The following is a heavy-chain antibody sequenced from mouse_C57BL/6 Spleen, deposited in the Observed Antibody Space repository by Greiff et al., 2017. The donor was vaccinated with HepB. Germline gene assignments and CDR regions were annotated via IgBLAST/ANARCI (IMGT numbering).Heavy chain of an antibody. V-gene: IGHV1-53*01. J-gene: IGHJ3*01. CDR3: ARSLITTVVATRGLAY. CDR2: INPSNGGT. CDR1: GYTFTSYW. D-gene: IGHD1-1*01. Sequence: QVQLQQPGTELVKPGASVKLSCKASGYTFTSYWMHWVKQRPGQGLEWIGNINPSNGGTNYNEKFKSKATLTVDKSSSTAYMQLSSLTSEDSAVYYCARSLITTVVATRGLAYWGQGTLVTVSA.